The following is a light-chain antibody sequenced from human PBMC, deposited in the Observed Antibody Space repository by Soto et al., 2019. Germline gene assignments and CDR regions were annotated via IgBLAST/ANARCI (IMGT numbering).Light chain of an antibody. Sequence: EIVMTQSPVTLSLSPGERATLSCRASQSVGTNLVWYQQKPGQAPGLLISGASTRATGVPARFSGSGSGTEFTLTIRSLQSEDFAIYYCQQYDDWPQLTFGGGTKLEIK. CDR1: QSVGTN. CDR3: QQYDDWPQLT. CDR2: GAS. V-gene: IGKV3-15*01. J-gene: IGKJ4*01.